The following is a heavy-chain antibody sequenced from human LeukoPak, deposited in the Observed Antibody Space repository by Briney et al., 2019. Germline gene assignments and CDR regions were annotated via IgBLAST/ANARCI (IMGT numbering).Heavy chain of an antibody. J-gene: IGHJ4*02. CDR3: ARGGYSGTYYFDY. Sequence: PGGSLRLSCAASGFTFSTYGMHWVRQAPGKGLEWVAVVWDDGSNIHYVDSVKGRFTITRDNSKSTLYLQMNSLTAEDTAVSYCARGGYSGTYYFDYWGQGTLVTVSS. CDR1: GFTFSTYG. CDR2: VWDDGSNI. D-gene: IGHD1-26*01. V-gene: IGHV3-33*01.